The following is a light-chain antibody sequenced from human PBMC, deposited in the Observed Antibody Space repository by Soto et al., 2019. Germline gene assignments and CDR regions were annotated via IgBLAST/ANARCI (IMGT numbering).Light chain of an antibody. CDR1: SSDVGGYNY. J-gene: IGLJ1*01. CDR2: EFS. CDR3: SSYADTSNHV. Sequence: QSVLTQPPSASGSPGQSVTISCTGTSSDVGGYNYVSWFQQHPGKAPKLMIYEFSKRPSGVPDRFSGSKSGSTASLTVSGLQAEDEADYYCSSYADTSNHVFGTGTKVTV. V-gene: IGLV2-8*01.